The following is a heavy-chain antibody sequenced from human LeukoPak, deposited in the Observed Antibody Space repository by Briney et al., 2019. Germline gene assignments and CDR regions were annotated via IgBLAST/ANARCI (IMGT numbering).Heavy chain of an antibody. V-gene: IGHV3-9*01. CDR3: AKGVYGSGSYWDWFDP. CDR1: GFTFDDYA. J-gene: IGHJ5*02. CDR2: ISWNSGSI. D-gene: IGHD3-10*01. Sequence: GGSLRLSCTASGFTFDDYAMHRVRQAPGKGLEWVSGISWNSGSIGYADSVKGRFTISRDNAKNSLYLQMNSLRAEDTALYYCAKGVYGSGSYWDWFDPWGQGTLVTVSS.